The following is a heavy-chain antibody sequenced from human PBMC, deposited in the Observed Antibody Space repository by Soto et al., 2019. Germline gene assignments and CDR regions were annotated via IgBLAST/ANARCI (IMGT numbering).Heavy chain of an antibody. Sequence: QVQLVQSGAEVKKPGASVKVSCKASGYTFTPYYMHWVGQAPGQGLEWMGIISLDGGRTSYPQKLQGRVTMTRDTSTRTVYMELRSLRSEDTAVYYCATRDPGHYWGQGTLVTVSS. CDR1: GYTFTPYY. CDR2: ISLDGGRT. V-gene: IGHV1-46*04. J-gene: IGHJ4*02. CDR3: ATRDPGHY.